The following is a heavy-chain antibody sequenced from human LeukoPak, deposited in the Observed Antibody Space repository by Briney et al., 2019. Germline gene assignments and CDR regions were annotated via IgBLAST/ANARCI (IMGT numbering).Heavy chain of an antibody. D-gene: IGHD6-13*01. CDR1: GYTFTTSG. Sequence: ASVKVSCKASGYTFTTSGVHWVRQAPGQRLEWVAWINTGNGNTKYSQRFQGRVTVTRDTSASTTYMELSSLRSEDTAVYFCARLRGVAATGIFDYWGQGTQVSVSS. CDR2: INTGNGNT. V-gene: IGHV1-3*04. CDR3: ARLRGVAATGIFDY. J-gene: IGHJ4*02.